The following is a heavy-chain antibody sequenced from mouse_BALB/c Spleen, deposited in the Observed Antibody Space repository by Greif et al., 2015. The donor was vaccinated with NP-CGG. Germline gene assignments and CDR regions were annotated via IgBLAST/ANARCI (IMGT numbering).Heavy chain of an antibody. CDR2: IDPANGNT. CDR3: APYYYGSSVFAY. J-gene: IGHJ3*01. Sequence: EVQLQESGAELVKPGASAKLSCTASGFNIKDTYMHWVKQRPEQGLEWIGRIDPANGNTKYDPKFQGKATITADTSSNTAYLQLSSLTSEDTAVYYCAPYYYGSSVFAYWGQGTLVTVSA. V-gene: IGHV14-3*02. CDR1: GFNIKDTY. D-gene: IGHD1-1*01.